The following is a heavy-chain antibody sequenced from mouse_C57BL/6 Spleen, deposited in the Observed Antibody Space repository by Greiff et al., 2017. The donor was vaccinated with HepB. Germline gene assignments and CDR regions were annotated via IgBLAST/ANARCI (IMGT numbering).Heavy chain of an antibody. V-gene: IGHV5-16*01. CDR2: INYDGSST. Sequence: EVKVVESEGGLVQPGSSMKLSCTASGFTFSDYYMAWVRQVPEKGLEWVANINYDGSSTYYLDSLKSRFIISRDNAKNILYLQMSSLKSEDTATYYCARVYDYDEDGDWYFDVWGTGTTVTVSS. D-gene: IGHD2-4*01. CDR1: GFTFSDYY. J-gene: IGHJ1*03. CDR3: ARVYDYDEDGDWYFDV.